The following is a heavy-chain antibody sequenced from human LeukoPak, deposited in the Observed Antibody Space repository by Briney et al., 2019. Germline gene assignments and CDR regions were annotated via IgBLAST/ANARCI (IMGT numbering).Heavy chain of an antibody. D-gene: IGHD4-11*01. J-gene: IGHJ4*02. CDR3: ARDRNTVGVDY. CDR2: IKQDGSEK. CDR1: GFTFSSYW. Sequence: PAGPLRLSCAASGFTFSSYWMNWVRQAPGKGLEWVANIKQDGSEKYYVDSVKGRFTISRDNAKNSLYLQMNSLRAEDTAVYYCARDRNTVGVDYWGQGTLVTVSS. V-gene: IGHV3-7*01.